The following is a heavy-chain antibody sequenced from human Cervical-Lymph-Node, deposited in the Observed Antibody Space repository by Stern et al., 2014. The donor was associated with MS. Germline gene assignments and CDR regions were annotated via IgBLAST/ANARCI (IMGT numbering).Heavy chain of an antibody. Sequence: EVHLVESGGGLVRPGGSLRLSCVVSGFTVSASYMSWVRQSPGKGLQCVSVLYSGGTTYYADDVRGRFTISKDNSKNTVYLQMNSLSVEDSAVYYCARDRGGNSFEIDYWGQGTLVTVSS. CDR1: GFTVSASY. CDR2: LYSGGTT. CDR3: ARDRGGNSFEIDY. D-gene: IGHD4-23*01. J-gene: IGHJ4*02. V-gene: IGHV3-66*02.